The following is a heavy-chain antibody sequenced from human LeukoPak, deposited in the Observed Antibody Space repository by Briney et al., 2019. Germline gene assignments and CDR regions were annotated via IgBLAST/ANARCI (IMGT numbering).Heavy chain of an antibody. D-gene: IGHD5-24*01. CDR2: ISSSSSYI. Sequence: GGSLRLSCAASGFTFSSYSMNWVRQAPGKGLEWVSSISSSSSYIYYADSVKGRFTISRDNAKNSLYLQMNSLRAEDTAVYYCARDFGGGYRGPTIKVFDYWGQGTLVTVSS. V-gene: IGHV3-21*01. CDR1: GFTFSSYS. CDR3: ARDFGGGYRGPTIKVFDY. J-gene: IGHJ4*02.